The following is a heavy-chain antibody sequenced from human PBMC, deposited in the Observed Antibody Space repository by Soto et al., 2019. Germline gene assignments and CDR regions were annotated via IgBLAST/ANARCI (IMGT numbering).Heavy chain of an antibody. V-gene: IGHV4-59*01. CDR2: IYSSGST. J-gene: IGHJ4*02. CDR1: GCSIINYY. Sequence: SETLSLTCTVSGCSIINYYWNWIRQSPGKGLEWIGYIYSSGSTHYNPSLQNRVTISIDTSKNQVSLKVNSVTAADTAVYYCARDHPHSYGVYYFDYWGQGTPVTVSS. D-gene: IGHD5-18*01. CDR3: ARDHPHSYGVYYFDY.